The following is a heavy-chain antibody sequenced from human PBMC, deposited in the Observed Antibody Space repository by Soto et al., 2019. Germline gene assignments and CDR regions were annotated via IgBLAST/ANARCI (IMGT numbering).Heavy chain of an antibody. J-gene: IGHJ4*02. CDR2: IYHSGST. V-gene: IGHV4-38-2*01. CDR1: GDSISTGYY. D-gene: IGHD6-13*01. CDR3: ARLAAAPYPYFDY. Sequence: SETLSLTCAVSGDSISTGYYWAWIRQPPGKGLEWIGSIYHSGSTYYNPSLKSRVTISVDTSKNQFSLKLSSVTAADTAVYYCARLAAAPYPYFDYWGQGTLVTVSS.